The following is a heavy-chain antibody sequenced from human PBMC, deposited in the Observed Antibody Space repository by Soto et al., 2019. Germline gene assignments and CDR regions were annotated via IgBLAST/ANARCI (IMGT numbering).Heavy chain of an antibody. CDR2: ISPYNDNT. Sequence: ASVKVSCKASGYTFTSYGMSWVRQAPGQGLEWMGWISPYNDNTNYAEKLQGRITMTTDTSTSTAYMELRSLRSDDTAVYYCARDYYGSSQGSEFAYWGQGTLVTVSS. CDR3: ARDYYGSSQGSEFAY. CDR1: GYTFTSYG. V-gene: IGHV1-18*01. D-gene: IGHD3-10*01. J-gene: IGHJ4*02.